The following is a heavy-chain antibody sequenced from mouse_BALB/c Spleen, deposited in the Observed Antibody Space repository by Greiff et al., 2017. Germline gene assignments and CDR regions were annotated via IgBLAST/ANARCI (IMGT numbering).Heavy chain of an antibody. CDR2: IDTSDSYT. Sequence: QVHVKQPGAELVMPGASVKMSCKASGYTFTDYWMHWVKQRPGQGLEWIGAIDTSDSYTSYNQKFKGKATLTVDESSSTAYMQLSSLTSEDSAVYYCARGGTVKNYAMDYWGQGTSVTVSS. CDR1: GYTFTDYW. D-gene: IGHD1-1*01. J-gene: IGHJ4*01. CDR3: ARGGTVKNYAMDY. V-gene: IGHV1-69*01.